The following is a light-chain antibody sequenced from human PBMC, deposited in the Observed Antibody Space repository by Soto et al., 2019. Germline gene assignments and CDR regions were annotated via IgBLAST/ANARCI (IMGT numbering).Light chain of an antibody. V-gene: IGLV2-14*01. CDR3: SSYTSSSTLVV. CDR2: DVS. CDR1: SSDVGGYNY. Sequence: QSARTQPASVSRSPGQSITISCTGTSSDVGGYNYVSWYQQHPGKAPKLMIYDVSNRPSGVSNRFSGSKSGNTASLTISGLQAEDEAYYYCSSYTSSSTLVVFGGGTKVTVL. J-gene: IGLJ2*01.